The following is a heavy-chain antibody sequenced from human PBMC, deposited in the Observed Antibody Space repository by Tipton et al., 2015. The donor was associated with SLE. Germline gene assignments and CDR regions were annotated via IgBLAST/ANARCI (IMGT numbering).Heavy chain of an antibody. J-gene: IGHJ4*02. D-gene: IGHD3-10*01. V-gene: IGHV4-38-2*02. CDR3: ARASWDHRGSGSFSDY. CDR1: GYSISSGYF. CDR2: IYQDGST. Sequence: TLSLTCTVSGYSISSGYFLGWVRQPPGKWLEWIGTIYQDGSTYYNPSLKSRVTISLDMSRNQFSLILSSVTAADTAVYYCARASWDHRGSGSFSDYWGQGKLVTVSS.